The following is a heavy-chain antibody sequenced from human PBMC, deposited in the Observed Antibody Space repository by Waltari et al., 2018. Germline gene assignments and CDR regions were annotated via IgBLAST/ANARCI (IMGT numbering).Heavy chain of an antibody. CDR2: IYSGGST. Sequence: EVQLVETGGGLIQPGGSLRLSCAASGFTVSSNYMSWVRQAPGKGLEWVSVIYSGGSTYYADSVKGRFTISRDNSKNKLYLQMNSLRAEDTAVYYCAREVRQIAAAGEGVDWGQGTLVTVSS. V-gene: IGHV3-53*02. CDR1: GFTVSSNY. D-gene: IGHD6-13*01. J-gene: IGHJ4*02. CDR3: AREVRQIAAAGEGVD.